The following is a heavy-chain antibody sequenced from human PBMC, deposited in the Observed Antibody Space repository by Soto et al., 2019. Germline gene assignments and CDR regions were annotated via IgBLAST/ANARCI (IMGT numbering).Heavy chain of an antibody. CDR2: ISGSGGST. Sequence: EVQLLESGGGLVQPGGSLRLSCAASGFTFSSYAMSWVRQAPGKGLEWVSAISGSGGSTYYADSVKGRFTISRDNSKNTLYLQMNSLRAEDTAVYYCAKDGITFGGVIAPPAFDIWGQGTMVTVSS. V-gene: IGHV3-23*01. D-gene: IGHD3-16*02. CDR3: AKDGITFGGVIAPPAFDI. J-gene: IGHJ3*02. CDR1: GFTFSSYA.